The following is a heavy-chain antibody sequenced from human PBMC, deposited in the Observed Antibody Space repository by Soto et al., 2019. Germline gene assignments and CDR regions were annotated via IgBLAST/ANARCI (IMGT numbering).Heavy chain of an antibody. Sequence: QVQLVQSGAEVKKPGASVKVSCKASGYTFTSHDINWMRQATGQGLEWMGWMNPNSGHKNYAQKFQGRATMTRDTSISTAYMELTSLRSEDTAIYYCASDMSTTWGQGTLVTVSS. J-gene: IGHJ5*02. D-gene: IGHD2-2*01. V-gene: IGHV1-8*01. CDR1: GYTFTSHD. CDR2: MNPNSGHK. CDR3: ASDMSTT.